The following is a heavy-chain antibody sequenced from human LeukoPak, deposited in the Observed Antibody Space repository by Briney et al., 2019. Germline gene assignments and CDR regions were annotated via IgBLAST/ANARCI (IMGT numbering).Heavy chain of an antibody. CDR2: INSDGSST. CDR3: ARGRYYYGSGSYIF. V-gene: IGHV3-74*01. D-gene: IGHD3-10*01. Sequence: GGSLRLSCAASGFTFSSYWMHWVRQAPGKVLVWVSRINSDGSSTSYADSVKGRFTISRDNAKNTLYLQMNSLRAEDTAVYYCARGRYYYGSGSYIFWGQGTLVTVSS. CDR1: GFTFSSYW. J-gene: IGHJ4*02.